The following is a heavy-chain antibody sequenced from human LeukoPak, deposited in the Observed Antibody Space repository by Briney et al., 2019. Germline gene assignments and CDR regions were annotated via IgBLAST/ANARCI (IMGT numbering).Heavy chain of an antibody. CDR1: GLTFSSYA. CDR3: ARDRGDYYDSSGYYYYFDY. J-gene: IGHJ4*02. CDR2: IIPIFGTA. V-gene: IGHV1-69*01. D-gene: IGHD3-22*01. Sequence: PGGSLRLSCAASGLTFSSYAISWVRQAPGQGLEWMGGIIPIFGTANYVQKCQGRVTITADESTSTAYMELSSLRSEDTAVYYCARDRGDYYDSSGYYYYFDYWGQGTLVTVSS.